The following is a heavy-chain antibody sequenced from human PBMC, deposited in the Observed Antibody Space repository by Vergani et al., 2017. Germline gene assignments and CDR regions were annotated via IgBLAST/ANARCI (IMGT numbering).Heavy chain of an antibody. CDR1: GFSFTSYW. J-gene: IGHJ6*02. CDR3: ARQDDILTGRGGYYYGMDV. D-gene: IGHD3-9*01. CDR2: IYPGDSDT. V-gene: IGHV5-51*01. Sequence: EVQLVQSGAEVKKPGESLKISCKGSGFSFTSYWIGWVRQMPGKGLEWMGIIYPGDSDTRYSPSFQGQVTISADKSISTAYLQWSSLKASDTAMYYCARQDDILTGRGGYYYGMDVWGQGTTVTVSS.